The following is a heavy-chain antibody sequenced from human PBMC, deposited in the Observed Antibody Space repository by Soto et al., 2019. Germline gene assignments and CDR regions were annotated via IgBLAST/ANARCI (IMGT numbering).Heavy chain of an antibody. CDR2: INHSGST. J-gene: IGHJ2*01. Sequence: SETLSLTCAVYGGSFSGYYWSWIRQPPGKGLEWIGEINHSGSTNYNPSLKSRVTISVDTSKNQFSLKLSSVTAADTAVYYCARIGPYNWNYNYWYFDLWGRGTLVTVSS. V-gene: IGHV4-34*01. CDR3: ARIGPYNWNYNYWYFDL. D-gene: IGHD1-7*01. CDR1: GGSFSGYY.